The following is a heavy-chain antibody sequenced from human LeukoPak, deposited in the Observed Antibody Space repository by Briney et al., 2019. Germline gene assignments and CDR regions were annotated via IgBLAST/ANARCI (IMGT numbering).Heavy chain of an antibody. CDR3: ARGWPLSHFDY. CDR2: IYYSGST. V-gene: IGHV4-59*01. D-gene: IGHD5-24*01. J-gene: IGHJ4*02. Sequence: SETLSLTCTVSGGSIGSYYWSWIRQPPGKGLEWIGYIYYSGSTNYNPSLKSRVTMSVDTSRNQLSLKLTSVTAADTAVYYCARGWPLSHFDYWGQGTLVTVSS. CDR1: GGSIGSYY.